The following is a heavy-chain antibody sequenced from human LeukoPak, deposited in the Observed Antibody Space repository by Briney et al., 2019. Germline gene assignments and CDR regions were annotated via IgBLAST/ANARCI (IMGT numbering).Heavy chain of an antibody. D-gene: IGHD4-11*01. CDR3: AKGGLPLNHYGMDV. Sequence: GGSLRLSCAASGFTFSSYAMSWVRQAPGKGLEWVSAISGSGGSTYYADSVKGRFTISRDNSKNTLYLQMNSLRAEDTAVYYCAKGGLPLNHYGMDVWGQGTTVTVSS. CDR1: GFTFSSYA. J-gene: IGHJ6*02. V-gene: IGHV3-23*01. CDR2: ISGSGGST.